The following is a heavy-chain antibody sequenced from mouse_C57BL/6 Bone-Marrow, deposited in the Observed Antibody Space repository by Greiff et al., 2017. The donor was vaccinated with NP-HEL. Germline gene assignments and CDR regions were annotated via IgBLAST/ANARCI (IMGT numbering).Heavy chain of an antibody. Sequence: VQGVESGPELVKPGASVTISCKASGYAFSSSWMHWVKQRPGKGLEWIGRIYPGDGDTNYNGKFTGKATLTADKSSSTAYMQLGSLTSEDSAVYFCARRYYYGSSLDYWGQGTTLTVSS. CDR2: IYPGDGDT. CDR1: GYAFSSSW. V-gene: IGHV1-82*01. J-gene: IGHJ2*01. D-gene: IGHD1-1*01. CDR3: ARRYYYGSSLDY.